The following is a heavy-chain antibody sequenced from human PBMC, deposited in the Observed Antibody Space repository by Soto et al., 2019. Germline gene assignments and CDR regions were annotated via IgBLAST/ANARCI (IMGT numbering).Heavy chain of an antibody. V-gene: IGHV5-51*01. D-gene: IGHD3-22*01. CDR3: ATAYVYDFENSNYYRDAFDI. CDR1: VYSFSFYW. J-gene: IGHJ3*02. Sequence: GESLKISCKASVYSFSFYWIGWVRQMRGKGLEWMAIMYPDDSDIRYSPSFEAHVTISADKSTSTAFLQWSSLKASDTAMYYCATAYVYDFENSNYYRDAFDIWGQGTTVTVSS. CDR2: MYPDDSDI.